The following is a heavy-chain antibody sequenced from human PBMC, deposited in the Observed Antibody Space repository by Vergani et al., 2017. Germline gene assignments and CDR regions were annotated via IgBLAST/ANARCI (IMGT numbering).Heavy chain of an antibody. V-gene: IGHV3-66*02. D-gene: IGHD3-22*01. CDR2: IYSGGST. CDR3: ASTYSSCYYFNYYYYGMNV. J-gene: IGHJ6*02. Sequence: EGQLVESGGGLVQPGGSLRLYCAASGFNVSSNYMSWVRQAPGKGLEWVSVIYSGGSTYYADSVKGRFTIARDKSKNTLYLQMNSLRAEDTSVYYCASTYSSCYYFNYYYYGMNVWGQGTTVIVSS. CDR1: GFNVSSNY.